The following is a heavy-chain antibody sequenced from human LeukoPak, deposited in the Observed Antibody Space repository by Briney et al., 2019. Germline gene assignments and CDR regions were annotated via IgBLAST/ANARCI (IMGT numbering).Heavy chain of an antibody. CDR1: GLTLSSYA. Sequence: GGSLRLSCAASGLTLSSYAMSWARHAPGKGREWVSAISGSEGSTYYADSVKGRFTISRDNSKNTLYLQMNSLRAEDTAVYYCVRAFGGYDSQRFYYNMDVWGKGTTVTVSS. CDR2: ISGSEGST. CDR3: VRAFGGYDSQRFYYNMDV. J-gene: IGHJ6*03. D-gene: IGHD5-12*01. V-gene: IGHV3-23*01.